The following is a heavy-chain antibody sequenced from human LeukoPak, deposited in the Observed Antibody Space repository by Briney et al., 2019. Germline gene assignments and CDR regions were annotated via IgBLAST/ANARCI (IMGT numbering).Heavy chain of an antibody. CDR3: GTLLSNGPFDY. Sequence: ASVKVSCKAPGYTFTGYYMRWVRQAPGQGLEWMGYIYPNSGATKYAQKFQGRVTMTRDTSISTAYMELSGLRSDDTAVYYCGTLLSNGPFDYWGQGSLVTVSS. CDR2: IYPNSGAT. J-gene: IGHJ4*02. V-gene: IGHV1-2*02. CDR1: GYTFTGYY.